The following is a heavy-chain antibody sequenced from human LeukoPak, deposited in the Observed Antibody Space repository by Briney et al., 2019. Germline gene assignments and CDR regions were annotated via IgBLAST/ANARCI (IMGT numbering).Heavy chain of an antibody. CDR2: VYYLGST. J-gene: IGHJ3*02. Sequence: SETLSLTCTVSGGSISSHYWSWIRQPPGKGLEWIGYVYYLGSTNYNPSLKSRGTISADTSKNQFSLKLSSVTAADTAVYYCARDRGDLNAFDNWGQGTMVTVSS. V-gene: IGHV4-59*11. CDR3: ARDRGDLNAFDN. D-gene: IGHD3-10*01. CDR1: GGSISSHY.